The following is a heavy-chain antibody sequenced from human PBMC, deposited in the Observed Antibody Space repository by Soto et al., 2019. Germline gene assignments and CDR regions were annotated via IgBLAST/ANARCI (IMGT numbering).Heavy chain of an antibody. D-gene: IGHD2-15*01. CDR3: AGGKVVAMLLNLDP. CDR2: IYYSGST. V-gene: IGHV4-30-4*01. J-gene: IGHJ5*02. CDR1: GGSISSGDYY. Sequence: SETLSLTCTVSGGSISSGDYYWHWIRQPPGKGLEWIGYIYYSGSTYYNPSLKSRVTISVDTSKNEFSLKLSSVTAADTAVYYCAGGKVVAMLLNLDPWGQGTLVTVSS.